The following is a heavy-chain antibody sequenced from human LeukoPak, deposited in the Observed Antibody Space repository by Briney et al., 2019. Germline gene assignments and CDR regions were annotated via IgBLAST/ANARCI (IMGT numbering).Heavy chain of an antibody. V-gene: IGHV4-34*01. CDR3: ARGEYNSGWYSY. Sequence: SETLSLTCAVYGGSFSGYYWSWIRQPPGKGLEWIGEINHSGSTNYNPSLKSRVTISVDTSKDQFSLKLSSVTAADTAVYYCARGEYNSGWYSYWGQGTLVTVSS. J-gene: IGHJ4*02. D-gene: IGHD6-19*01. CDR2: INHSGST. CDR1: GGSFSGYY.